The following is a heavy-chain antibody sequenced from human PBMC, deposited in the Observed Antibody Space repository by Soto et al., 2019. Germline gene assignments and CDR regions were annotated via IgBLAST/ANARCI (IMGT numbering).Heavy chain of an antibody. V-gene: IGHV4-59*11. CDR1: GGSINNHY. D-gene: IGHD7-27*01. CDR2: IYYTGST. CDR3: ARANWYSEY. Sequence: QVHLQESGPGLVKPSETLSLTCTVSGGSINNHYWSWIRQPPGKGLEWIGDIYYTGSTNYNPSLKSRVTMSVYTSKNQCSLNLTSRTAADTAIYFCARANWYSEYWGQGTLVTVSS. J-gene: IGHJ4*02.